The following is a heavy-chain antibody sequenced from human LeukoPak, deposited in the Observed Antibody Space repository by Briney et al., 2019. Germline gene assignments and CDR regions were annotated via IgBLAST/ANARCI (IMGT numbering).Heavy chain of an antibody. D-gene: IGHD1-26*01. J-gene: IGHJ5*02. V-gene: IGHV1-18*01. Sequence: ASVKVSCKASGYTFTSYGISWVRRAPGQGLEWMGWISAYNGNTNYAQKLQGRVTMTTDTSTSTAYMELRSLRSDDTAVYYCARVSGSYLFAWFDPWGQGTLVTVSS. CDR2: ISAYNGNT. CDR3: ARVSGSYLFAWFDP. CDR1: GYTFTSYG.